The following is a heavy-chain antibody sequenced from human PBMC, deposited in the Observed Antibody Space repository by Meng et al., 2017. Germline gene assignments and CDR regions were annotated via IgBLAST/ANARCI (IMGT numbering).Heavy chain of an antibody. Sequence: QVQLQQCGAGLLKPSETLSLTCAVYGVYFSGYYWSWIRQPPGKGLEWIGEINHSGSTNYNPSLKSRVTISVDTSKNQFSLKLSSVTAADTAVYYCARRGIAARPFYYWGQGTLVTVSS. V-gene: IGHV4-34*01. CDR3: ARRGIAARPFYY. D-gene: IGHD6-6*01. J-gene: IGHJ4*02. CDR2: INHSGST. CDR1: GVYFSGYY.